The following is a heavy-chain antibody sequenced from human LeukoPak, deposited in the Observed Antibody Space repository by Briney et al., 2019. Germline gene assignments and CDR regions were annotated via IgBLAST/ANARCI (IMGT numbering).Heavy chain of an antibody. CDR3: ARDREEGYNSYYFDS. J-gene: IGHJ4*02. CDR2: INPSGGST. Sequence: GGSLRLSCAASGFTFSSFGMHWVRQAPGQGLEWMGIINPSGGSTGYAQKFQGRFTMTRDTSTTTVYMELSSLRSEDTAVYYCARDREEGYNSYYFDSWGQGTLVIVSS. D-gene: IGHD5-24*01. CDR1: GFTFSSFG. V-gene: IGHV1-46*01.